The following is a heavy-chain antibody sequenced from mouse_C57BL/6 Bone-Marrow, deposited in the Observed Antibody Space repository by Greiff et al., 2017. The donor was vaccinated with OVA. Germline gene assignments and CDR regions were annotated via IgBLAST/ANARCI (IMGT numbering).Heavy chain of an antibody. D-gene: IGHD1-1*01. CDR3: ARGHYYGSAWFAY. V-gene: IGHV1-42*01. Sequence: EVQLQQSGPELVKPGASVKISCKASGYSFTGYYMNWVKQSPEKSLEWIGEINPSTGGTTYNQKLKAKATLTVDNSSSTAYMQLTRLTSEDSAVYYCARGHYYGSAWFAYWGQGTLVTVSA. CDR1: GYSFTGYY. CDR2: INPSTGGT. J-gene: IGHJ3*01.